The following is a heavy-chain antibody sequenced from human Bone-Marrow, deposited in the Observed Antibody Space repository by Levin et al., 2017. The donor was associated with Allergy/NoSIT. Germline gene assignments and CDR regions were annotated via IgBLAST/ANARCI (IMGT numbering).Heavy chain of an antibody. CDR1: GYTFSNYG. CDR2: ISVYNGNT. Sequence: ASVKVSCKASGYTFSNYGMSWVRQDPGQGLEWMGWISVYNGNTKNAQKFQGRVTMTTDTSTSTAYMELRSLRSDDTAMYYCARQRYYRSGSPGDAFDIWGQGTMVTVSS. D-gene: IGHD3-10*01. J-gene: IGHJ3*02. V-gene: IGHV1-18*01. CDR3: ARQRYYRSGSPGDAFDI.